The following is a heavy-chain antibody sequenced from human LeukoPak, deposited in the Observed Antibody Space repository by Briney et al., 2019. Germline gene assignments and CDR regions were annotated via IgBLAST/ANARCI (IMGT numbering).Heavy chain of an antibody. CDR3: ARAHLSGYFDY. CDR1: GYTFISYY. CDR2: INPSGGST. V-gene: IGHV1-46*01. Sequence: VASVKVSCKASGYTFISYYMHWVRQAPGQGLEWMGIINPSGGSTTYAQKFQGRVTMTRDMSTSTVYMDLISLRSEDTAVYYCARAHLSGYFDYWGQGTLVTVSS. D-gene: IGHD3-10*01. J-gene: IGHJ4*02.